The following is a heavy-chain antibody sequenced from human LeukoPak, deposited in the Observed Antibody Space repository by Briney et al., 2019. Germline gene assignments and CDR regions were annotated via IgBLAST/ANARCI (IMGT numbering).Heavy chain of an antibody. J-gene: IGHJ4*02. D-gene: IGHD4-17*01. CDR1: GFTFSSHW. V-gene: IGHV3-74*01. Sequence: PGGSLRLSCAASGFTFSSHWMHWVRLVPGKGLVWLSRINFDGSTTDYADSVKGRFTVSRDNAKKSQYLQMNRLRAEDTAVYYCTRDRTTVTPFDYWGQGTLVTVSS. CDR2: INFDGSTT. CDR3: TRDRTTVTPFDY.